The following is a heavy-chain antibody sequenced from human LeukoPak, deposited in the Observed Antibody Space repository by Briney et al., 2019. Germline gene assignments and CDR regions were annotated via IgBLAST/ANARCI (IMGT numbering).Heavy chain of an antibody. CDR3: IRGGIRVSGIDAFDI. D-gene: IGHD5/OR15-5a*01. CDR2: IGIRDDT. Sequence: AGGSLRLSCAASGFTFRHYDMHWVRQVPGRGLEWVSAIGIRDDTHYPDYVKGRFTIYRENAKKSLYLQMNALRDGDTAMYFCIRGGIRVSGIDAFDIWGQGTMVTVSS. J-gene: IGHJ3*02. CDR1: GFTFRHYD. V-gene: IGHV3-13*01.